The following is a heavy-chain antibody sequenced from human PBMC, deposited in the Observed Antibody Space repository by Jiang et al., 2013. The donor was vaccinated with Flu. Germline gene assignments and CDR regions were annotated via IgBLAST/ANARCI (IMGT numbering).Heavy chain of an antibody. D-gene: IGHD3-22*01. CDR3: ARAPKHLDSSGYPVY. CDR2: ISAYNGNT. Sequence: GAEVKKPGASVKVSCKASGYTFTSYGISWVRQAPGQGLEWMGWISAYNGNTNYAQKLQGRVTMTTDTSTSTAYMELRSLRSDDTAVYYCARAPKHLDSSGYPVYWGQGTLVTVSS. J-gene: IGHJ4*02. V-gene: IGHV1-18*01. CDR1: GYTFTSYG.